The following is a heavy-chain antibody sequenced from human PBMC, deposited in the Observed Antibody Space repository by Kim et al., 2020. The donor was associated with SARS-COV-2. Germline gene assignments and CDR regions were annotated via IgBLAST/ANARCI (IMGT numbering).Heavy chain of an antibody. CDR3: VRDRSGYSYYFDY. D-gene: IGHD3-22*01. J-gene: IGHJ4*02. Sequence: YYADSVKGPFTISRDNSKNTLYLQMNSLRAEDTAVYYCVRDRSGYSYYFDYWGQGTLVTVSS. V-gene: IGHV3-30*01.